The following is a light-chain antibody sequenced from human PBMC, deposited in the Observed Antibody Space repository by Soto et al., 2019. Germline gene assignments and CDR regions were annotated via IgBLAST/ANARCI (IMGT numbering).Light chain of an antibody. CDR1: SSDVGSYNL. V-gene: IGLV2-23*02. J-gene: IGLJ1*01. CDR2: EVS. Sequence: QSVLTQPASVSGSPGQSITISCTGTSSDVGSYNLVSWYQQHPGNAPKLMIYEVSKRPSGVSNLFSGSKSGNTASLTISGLQAEDEADYYCCSYAGSSTFAYVFGTGTKSPS. CDR3: CSYAGSSTFAYV.